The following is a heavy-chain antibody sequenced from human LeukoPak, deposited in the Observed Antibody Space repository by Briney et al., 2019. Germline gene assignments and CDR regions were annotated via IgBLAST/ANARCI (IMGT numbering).Heavy chain of an antibody. D-gene: IGHD3-10*01. CDR1: GGTFSSYA. CDR2: IIPIFGTA. Sequence: ASVKVSCKASGGTFSSYAISWVRQAPGQGLEWMGGIIPIFGTANYAQKFQGRVTITADKSTSTAYMELRSLRSDDTAVYYCARATLIRTVRGGFGWFDPWGQGTLVTVSS. J-gene: IGHJ5*02. V-gene: IGHV1-69*06. CDR3: ARATLIRTVRGGFGWFDP.